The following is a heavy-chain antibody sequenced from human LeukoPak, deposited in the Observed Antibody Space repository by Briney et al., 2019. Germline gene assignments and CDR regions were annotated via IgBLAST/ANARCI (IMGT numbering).Heavy chain of an antibody. J-gene: IGHJ4*02. V-gene: IGHV3-23*01. Sequence: GGSLRLSCAASGFTFSNYGMSWVRQAPGKGLEWVSAISGSGDSTYYADSVKGRFTISRDNSKNTLYLQMNSLRAEDTAVYYCARASMVYAAALFDYWGQGTLVTVSS. CDR2: ISGSGDST. D-gene: IGHD2-8*01. CDR3: ARASMVYAAALFDY. CDR1: GFTFSNYG.